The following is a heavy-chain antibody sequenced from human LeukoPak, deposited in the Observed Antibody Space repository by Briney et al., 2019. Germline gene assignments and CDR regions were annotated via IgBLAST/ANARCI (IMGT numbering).Heavy chain of an antibody. CDR2: IYYSGST. Sequence: SETLSLTCTVSGGSISSYYWSWIRQPPGKGLEWIGYIYYSGSTNYNPSLKSRVTISVDTSKNQFSLKLSSVTAADTAVYYCARAVYYYGSGSYLVLGIDYWGQGTLVTVSS. D-gene: IGHD3-10*01. CDR3: ARAVYYYGSGSYLVLGIDY. V-gene: IGHV4-59*01. J-gene: IGHJ4*02. CDR1: GGSISSYY.